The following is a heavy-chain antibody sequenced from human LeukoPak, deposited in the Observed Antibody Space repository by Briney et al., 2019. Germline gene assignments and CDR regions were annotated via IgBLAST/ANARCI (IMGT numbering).Heavy chain of an antibody. CDR3: ATDYGGY. CDR1: GCTVSSYW. CDR2: IKQDGREK. Sequence: GGSLRLSCEASGCTVSSYWMSWVRQAAGEGVEWGANIKQDGREKYYVDAVKGRFTISRDNGQNSLYLPMTRLRAEDTAVYYCATDYGGYWGQGPLVTVSS. V-gene: IGHV3-7*04. J-gene: IGHJ4*02. D-gene: IGHD3-10*01.